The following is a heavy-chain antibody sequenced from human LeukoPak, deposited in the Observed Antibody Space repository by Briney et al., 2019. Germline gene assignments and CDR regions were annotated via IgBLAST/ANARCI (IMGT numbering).Heavy chain of an antibody. D-gene: IGHD1-26*01. Sequence: GSLRLSCAASGFTFSSYGMHWVRQAPGKGLEWVAFIRYDGSNKYYADSVKGRFTISRDNSKNTLYLQMNSLRAEDTAVYYCAKNGLVPELYDYWGQGTLVTVSS. CDR3: AKNGLVPELYDY. CDR1: GFTFSSYG. J-gene: IGHJ4*02. V-gene: IGHV3-30*02. CDR2: IRYDGSNK.